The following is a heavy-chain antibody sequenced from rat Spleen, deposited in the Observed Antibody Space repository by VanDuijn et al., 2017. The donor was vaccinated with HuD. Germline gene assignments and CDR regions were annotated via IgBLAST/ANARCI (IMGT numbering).Heavy chain of an antibody. V-gene: IGHV5-58*01. CDR3: TRLDYGGSYFDY. CDR1: GFTFSSYW. D-gene: IGHD1-11*01. J-gene: IGHJ2*01. CDR2: INTDGGST. Sequence: EVQLVESGGGLVQPGRSLKLSCVASGFTFSSYWMYWIRQAPGKGLEWVSSINTDGGSTYYPDSVKGRFTISRDNAKSTLYLQMDSLRSEDTATYYCTRLDYGGSYFDYWGQGVMVTVSS.